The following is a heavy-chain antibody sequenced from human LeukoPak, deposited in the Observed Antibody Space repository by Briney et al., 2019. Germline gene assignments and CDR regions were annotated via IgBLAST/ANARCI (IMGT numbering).Heavy chain of an antibody. Sequence: GRSLRLSCAVSGFTFRAYAMHWVRQAPGKGLEWVAVISHDGSNEKYADSVKGRFTISRDNVDNVVYLEMNSLGAEDTATYYCARVAVSGPTGWFDSWGQGTLVIVSS. CDR3: ARVAVSGPTGWFDS. J-gene: IGHJ5*01. CDR1: GFTFRAYA. CDR2: ISHDGSNE. V-gene: IGHV3-30-3*01. D-gene: IGHD2-8*02.